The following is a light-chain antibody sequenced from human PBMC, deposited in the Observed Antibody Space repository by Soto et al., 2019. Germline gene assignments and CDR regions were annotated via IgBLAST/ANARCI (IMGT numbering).Light chain of an antibody. J-gene: IGKJ4*01. CDR2: GAS. Sequence: EIVMTQSPATLSVSPGERATLSCRASQSVSSNLAWYQQKPGQAPRLLIFGASTRATGIPARFSGGGSGTEFTLTSPSLQSEDFAVYDCQQYNNWPPVTFGGGTKVEIK. CDR3: QQYNNWPPVT. CDR1: QSVSSN. V-gene: IGKV3-15*01.